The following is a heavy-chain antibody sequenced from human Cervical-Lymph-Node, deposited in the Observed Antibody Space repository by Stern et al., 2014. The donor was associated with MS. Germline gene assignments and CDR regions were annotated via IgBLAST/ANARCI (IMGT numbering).Heavy chain of an antibody. CDR2: MSHSGSA. CDR1: GGSVSNGLHY. V-gene: IGHV4-61*01. D-gene: IGHD3-3*01. J-gene: IGHJ4*02. Sequence: QMQLVQSGPGLVKPSETLSLTCTVSGGSVSNGLHYWTWIRQPPGKGLEWIGCMSHSGSANYNPSLKSRVTISVDTSKNQFSLNLSSVTAADTAVYYCARDALTILGTDSWGQGTLVTVSS. CDR3: ARDALTILGTDS.